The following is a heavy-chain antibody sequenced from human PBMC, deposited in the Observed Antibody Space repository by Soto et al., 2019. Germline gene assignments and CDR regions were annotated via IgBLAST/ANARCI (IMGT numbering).Heavy chain of an antibody. CDR1: GGTFSSYA. CDR3: ARGPYCSSTSCYDYYYYMDV. V-gene: IGHV1-8*02. CDR2: IIPIIGKT. J-gene: IGHJ6*03. Sequence: ASVKVSCKASGGTFSSYAISWVRQAPGQGLEWMGWIIPIIGKTSYAQKFQGRVTMTRNTSISTAYMELSSLRSEDTAVYYCARGPYCSSTSCYDYYYYMDVWGKGTTVTVSS. D-gene: IGHD2-2*01.